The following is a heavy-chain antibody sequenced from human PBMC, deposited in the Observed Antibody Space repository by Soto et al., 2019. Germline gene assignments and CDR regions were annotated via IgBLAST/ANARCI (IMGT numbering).Heavy chain of an antibody. CDR3: AKSWQWLGLVDY. CDR1: GLTFSSYG. D-gene: IGHD6-19*01. J-gene: IGHJ4*02. Sequence: QVQLVESGGGVVQPGRSLRLSCAASGLTFSSYGMHWVRQAPGKGLEWVAVISYDGSNKYYADSVKGRFTISRDNSKNTLYLQMNSLRAEDTAVYYCAKSWQWLGLVDYWAREPWSPSPQ. CDR2: ISYDGSNK. V-gene: IGHV3-30*18.